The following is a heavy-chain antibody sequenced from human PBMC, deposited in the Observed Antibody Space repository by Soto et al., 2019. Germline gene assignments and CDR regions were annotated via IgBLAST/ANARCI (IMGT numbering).Heavy chain of an antibody. D-gene: IGHD3-3*01. J-gene: IGHJ2*01. CDR2: DYYTGNN. V-gene: IGHV4-30-4*01. CDR1: GGSVGTGDYA. CDR3: AGERYRFWRGPFDL. Sequence: QVQLQESGPGLVKPSQTLSLTCTVSGGSVGTGDYAWTWIRQAPGKDLEWLAYDYYTGNNYQNPSRKGRASISVDTSTSQFSLELRSVTAADTAVYYCAGERYRFWRGPFDLWGSGTLVTVSS.